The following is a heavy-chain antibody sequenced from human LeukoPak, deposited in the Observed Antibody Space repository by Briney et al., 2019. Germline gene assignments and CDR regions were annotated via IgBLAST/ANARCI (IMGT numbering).Heavy chain of an antibody. V-gene: IGHV4-31*03. CDR1: GGSISSGGYY. CDR2: IYYSGST. D-gene: IGHD2-15*01. CDR3: ARGGYCSGGSCATGQWFDP. J-gene: IGHJ5*02. Sequence: SETLSLTCTVSGGSISSGGYYWSWIRQHPGKGLEWIEYIYYSGSTYYNPSLKSRVTISVDTSKNQFSLKLSSVTAADTAVYYCARGGYCSGGSCATGQWFDPWGQGTLVTVSS.